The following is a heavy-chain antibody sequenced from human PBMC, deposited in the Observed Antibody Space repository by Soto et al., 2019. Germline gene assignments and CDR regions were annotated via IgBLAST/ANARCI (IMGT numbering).Heavy chain of an antibody. Sequence: ASVKVSCKASGFSLTGYYFHWIRAAPGQGLEWLGWINPNTGGTTYAQKFQGRVTLTWDTSINTAYMELSSLRPDDTAMYYCARHGPYTAMPSRGMDVWGQGTTVTVSS. CDR1: GFSLTGYY. D-gene: IGHD5-18*01. J-gene: IGHJ6*02. V-gene: IGHV1-2*02. CDR2: INPNTGGT. CDR3: ARHGPYTAMPSRGMDV.